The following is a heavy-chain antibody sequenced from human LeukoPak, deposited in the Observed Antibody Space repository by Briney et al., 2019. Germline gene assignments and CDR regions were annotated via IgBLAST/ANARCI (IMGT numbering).Heavy chain of an antibody. J-gene: IGHJ5*02. D-gene: IGHD6-13*01. Sequence: PGGSLRLSCAASGFIFSSYAMSWVRQAPGKGLEWVSAISGSGGSTYYADSVKGRFTISRDNSKNTLYLQMNSLRAEDTAVYYCAGSSWYGGNWFDPWGQGTLVTVSS. V-gene: IGHV3-23*01. CDR2: ISGSGGST. CDR1: GFIFSSYA. CDR3: AGSSWYGGNWFDP.